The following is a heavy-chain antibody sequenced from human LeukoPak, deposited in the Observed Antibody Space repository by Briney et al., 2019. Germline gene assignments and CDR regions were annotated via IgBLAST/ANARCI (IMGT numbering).Heavy chain of an antibody. Sequence: PGRSLRLSCSVSRFNFAYYTVSWFRQPPGKGLEWIGFIRTRAYGDTTEYAASVEGRLTIAEEDSKSIAYLQMNSLQTQDTAFYYCSCAGGSSREWGQGTLFTVSS. J-gene: IGHJ4*02. CDR3: SCAGGSSRE. D-gene: IGHD3-16*01. CDR1: RFNFAYYT. V-gene: IGHV3-49*03. CDR2: IRTRAYGDTT.